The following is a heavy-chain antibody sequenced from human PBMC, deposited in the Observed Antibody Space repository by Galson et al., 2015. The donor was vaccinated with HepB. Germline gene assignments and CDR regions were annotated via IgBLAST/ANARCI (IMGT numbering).Heavy chain of an antibody. D-gene: IGHD3-10*01. J-gene: IGHJ4*02. V-gene: IGHV3-7*03. Sequence: SLRLSCAASGFTFSSYWMSWVRQAPGKGLEWVANIKQDGSEKYYVDSVKGRFTISRDNAKNSLYLQMNSLRAEDTAVYYCARTSRYYGSGTHTNWGQGTLVTVSS. CDR1: GFTFSSYW. CDR2: IKQDGSEK. CDR3: ARTSRYYGSGTHTN.